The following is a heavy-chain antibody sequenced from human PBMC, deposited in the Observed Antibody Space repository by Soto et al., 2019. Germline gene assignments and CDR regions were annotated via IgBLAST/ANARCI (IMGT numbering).Heavy chain of an antibody. D-gene: IGHD3-16*01. V-gene: IGHV3-23*01. J-gene: IGHJ4*02. CDR3: AKDRRAGGNSAFYFDF. CDR2: ISATGGGT. Sequence: PGGSRRLFWAASGFKFSNYAMSWVRQAPGKGLEWVSLISATGGGTYYADSVKGRFTISRDNSHNTLYLQVHSLTAEDTAVYYCAKDRRAGGNSAFYFDFWGQGAQVTVSS. CDR1: GFKFSNYA.